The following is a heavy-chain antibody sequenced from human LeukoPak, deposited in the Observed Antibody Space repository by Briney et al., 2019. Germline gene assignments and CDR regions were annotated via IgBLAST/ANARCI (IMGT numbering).Heavy chain of an antibody. Sequence: PSETLSLTCTVSGGSIRSYYWSWIRQPPGKGLEWIGYMDYSGSTNYNPSLKSRVTMSVDTSKNQFSLKMGSVTAADTAVYYCARCVGPNWFDPWGQGTLVTVSS. V-gene: IGHV4-59*01. D-gene: IGHD1-26*01. CDR3: ARCVGPNWFDP. CDR1: GGSIRSYY. CDR2: MDYSGST. J-gene: IGHJ5*02.